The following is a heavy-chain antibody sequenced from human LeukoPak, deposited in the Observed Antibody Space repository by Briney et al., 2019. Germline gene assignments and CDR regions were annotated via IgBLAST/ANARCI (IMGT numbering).Heavy chain of an antibody. CDR3: ARASRVRGVPLDY. V-gene: IGHV4-61*01. J-gene: IGHJ4*02. CDR1: GGSVSSGSYY. CDR2: IYYSGST. D-gene: IGHD3-10*01. Sequence: SETLSLTCTVSGGSVSSGSYYWSWIRQPPGKGLEWIGYIYYSGSTNYNPSPKSRVTISVDTSKNQFSLKLSSVTAADTAVYYCARASRVRGVPLDYWGQGTLVTVSS.